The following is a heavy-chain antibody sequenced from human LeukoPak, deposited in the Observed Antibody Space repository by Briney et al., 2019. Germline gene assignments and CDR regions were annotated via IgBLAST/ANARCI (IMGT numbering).Heavy chain of an antibody. J-gene: IGHJ4*02. Sequence: GGSLRLSCAASGFTFSNYAMSWVRQAPGKGLEWVSAISGSGANTHYADSVKGRFTISRDNSKNTLYLQMNSLRAEDTAVYYCARGTYYYDSSGYYGIDYYFDYWGQGTLVTVSS. CDR1: GFTFSNYA. D-gene: IGHD3-22*01. CDR2: ISGSGANT. V-gene: IGHV3-23*01. CDR3: ARGTYYYDSSGYYGIDYYFDY.